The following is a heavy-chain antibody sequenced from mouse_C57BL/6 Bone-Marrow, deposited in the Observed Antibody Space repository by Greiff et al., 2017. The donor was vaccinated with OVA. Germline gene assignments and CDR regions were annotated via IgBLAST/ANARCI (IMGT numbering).Heavy chain of an antibody. J-gene: IGHJ2*01. D-gene: IGHD2-2*01. CDR3: ARGWLPSDY. CDR2: IDPSDSYT. CDR1: GYTFTSYW. V-gene: IGHV1-69*01. Sequence: QVQLQQPGAELVMPGASVKLSCKASGYTFTSYWMHWVKQRPGQGLEWIGEIDPSDSYTNYNQKFKGKSTLTVDKSSSTAYMQLSSLTSEDSAVYYCARGWLPSDYWGQGTTLTVSS.